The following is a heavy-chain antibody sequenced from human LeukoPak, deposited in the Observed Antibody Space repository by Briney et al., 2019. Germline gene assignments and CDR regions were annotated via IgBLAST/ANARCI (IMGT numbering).Heavy chain of an antibody. CDR2: IIPIFGTA. J-gene: IGHJ4*02. D-gene: IGHD5-12*01. V-gene: IGHV1-69*13. CDR3: ARRVLRRGYSGYGGLDY. CDR1: GGTFSSYA. Sequence: ASVKVSCKASGGTFSSYAISWVRQAPGQGLEWMGGIIPIFGTANYAQKFQGRVTITADESTSTAYMELSSLRSEDTAVYYCARRVLRRGYSGYGGLDYWGQGTLVTVSS.